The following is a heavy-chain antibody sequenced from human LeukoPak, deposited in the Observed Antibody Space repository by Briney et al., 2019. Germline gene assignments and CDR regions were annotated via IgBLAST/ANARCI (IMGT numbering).Heavy chain of an antibody. CDR2: INHSGST. V-gene: IGHV4-61*08. CDR3: ASSAKEMATILFDY. CDR1: GGSISSGGYY. J-gene: IGHJ4*02. D-gene: IGHD5-24*01. Sequence: SETLSLTCAVSGGSISSGGYYWSWIRQPPGKGLEWIGEINHSGSTNYNPSLKSRVTISADTSKHQFSLKLSSVTAADTAVYYCASSAKEMATILFDYWGQGTLVTVSS.